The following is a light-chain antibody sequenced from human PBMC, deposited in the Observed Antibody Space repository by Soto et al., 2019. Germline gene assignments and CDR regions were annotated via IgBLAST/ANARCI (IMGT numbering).Light chain of an antibody. CDR2: DAS. CDR3: QQRGNWPWT. V-gene: IGKV3-11*01. Sequence: EIVLTQSPATLSLSPGERATLSCRASQSVNSYLTWYQQKPGQAPRLLIYDASNRASGIPARFSGSGSGPDFTLTISSLEPEDGAIYYCQQRGNWPWTFGQGTKVEIK. CDR1: QSVNSY. J-gene: IGKJ1*01.